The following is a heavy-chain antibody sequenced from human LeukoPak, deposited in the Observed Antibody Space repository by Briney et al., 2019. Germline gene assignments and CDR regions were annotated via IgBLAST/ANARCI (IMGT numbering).Heavy chain of an antibody. Sequence: PWETLSLTCTVSGGSISSHYWSWIRQPPGKGLEWIGYIYYSGSTNYNPSLKSRVTISVDTSKNQFSLKLSSVTAADTAVYYCARVGGMVRGVMGFDYWGQGTLVTVSS. J-gene: IGHJ4*02. CDR3: ARVGGMVRGVMGFDY. V-gene: IGHV4-59*11. D-gene: IGHD3-10*01. CDR2: IYYSGST. CDR1: GGSISSHY.